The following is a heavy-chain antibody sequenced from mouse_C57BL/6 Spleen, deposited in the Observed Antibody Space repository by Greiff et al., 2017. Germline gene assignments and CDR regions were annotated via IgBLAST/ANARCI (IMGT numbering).Heavy chain of an antibody. V-gene: IGHV5-9*01. Sequence: EVQRVESGGGLVKPGGSLKLSCAASGFTFSSYTMSWVRQTPEKRLEWVATISGGGGNTYYPDSVKGRFTISRDNAKNTLYLQMSSLRSEDTALYYCARGYYGSSYGWYFDVWGTGTTVTVSS. CDR2: ISGGGGNT. J-gene: IGHJ1*03. D-gene: IGHD1-1*01. CDR3: ARGYYGSSYGWYFDV. CDR1: GFTFSSYT.